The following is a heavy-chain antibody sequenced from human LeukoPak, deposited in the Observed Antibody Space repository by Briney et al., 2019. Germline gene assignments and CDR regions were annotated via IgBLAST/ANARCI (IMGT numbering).Heavy chain of an antibody. Sequence: PSETLSLTCTVSGGSISSYYWSWIRQPPGKGLEWLGYIYYSGSTNYNPSLKSRVTISVDTSKNQFSLKLSSVTAADTAVYYCARVGIAARPFDYWGQGTLVTVSS. J-gene: IGHJ4*02. CDR3: ARVGIAARPFDY. D-gene: IGHD6-6*01. CDR2: IYYSGST. V-gene: IGHV4-59*01. CDR1: GGSISSYY.